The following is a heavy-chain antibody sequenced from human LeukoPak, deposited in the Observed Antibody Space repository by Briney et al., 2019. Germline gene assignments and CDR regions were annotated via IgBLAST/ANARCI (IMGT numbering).Heavy chain of an antibody. D-gene: IGHD1-26*01. CDR3: ARERGDVGATRFDY. CDR1: GFTFSSYT. Sequence: VVALRLSCAASGFTFSSYTMNWVRQAPRKGLEWVSSISSSSSYIYYADSMKGRFTISRDNAKNSLYLQMNSLRAEDTAVYYCARERGDVGATRFDYWGQGTLVTVST. J-gene: IGHJ4*02. V-gene: IGHV3-21*01. CDR2: ISSSSSYI.